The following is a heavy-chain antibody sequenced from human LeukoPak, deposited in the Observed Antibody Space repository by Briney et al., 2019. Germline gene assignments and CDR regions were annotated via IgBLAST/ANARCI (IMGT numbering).Heavy chain of an antibody. CDR2: ISAGGGST. Sequence: GGSLRLSCVASGLTFSDYSMTWVRQAPGKGLFWVPGISAGGGSTYYADSVKGRFTISRDNSKNTLYLQMNRLRPEDTAVYYCARGTVTAPDYWGQGTLVTVSS. CDR3: ARGTVTAPDY. J-gene: IGHJ4*02. V-gene: IGHV3-23*01. D-gene: IGHD2-21*02. CDR1: GLTFSDYS.